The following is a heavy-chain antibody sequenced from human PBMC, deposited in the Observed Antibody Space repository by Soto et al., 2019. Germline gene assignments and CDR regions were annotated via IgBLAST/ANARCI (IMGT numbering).Heavy chain of an antibody. V-gene: IGHV1-8*01. CDR3: ARGGSYYDILTGYYPRATYYYGMDV. D-gene: IGHD3-9*01. CDR2: MNPNSGNT. CDR1: GYTFTSYD. Sequence: GASVKVSCKASGYTFTSYDINWVRQATGQGFEWMGWMNPNSGNTGYAQKFQGRVTMTRNTSISTAYMELSSLRSEDTAVYYCARGGSYYDILTGYYPRATYYYGMDVWGQGTTVTVSS. J-gene: IGHJ6*02.